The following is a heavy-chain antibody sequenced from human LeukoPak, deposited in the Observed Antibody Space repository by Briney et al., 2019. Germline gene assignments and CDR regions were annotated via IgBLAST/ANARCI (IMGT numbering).Heavy chain of an antibody. D-gene: IGHD3-10*01. CDR2: IRYDGSSK. CDR1: GFTFSNYA. CDR3: AKVSGDDSYYYYMDV. J-gene: IGHJ6*03. Sequence: GGSLRLSCAASGFTFSNYAMHWVRQAPGKGLEWLAYIRYDGSSKYYADFVKGRFTIARDYSKNTLYLHMNSLRAEDTAIYFCAKVSGDDSYYYYMDVWGKGTTVTISS. V-gene: IGHV3-30*02.